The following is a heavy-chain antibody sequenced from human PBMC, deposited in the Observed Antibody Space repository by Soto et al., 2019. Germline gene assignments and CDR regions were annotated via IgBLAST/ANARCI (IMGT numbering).Heavy chain of an antibody. V-gene: IGHV4-39*01. J-gene: IGHJ4*02. CDR2: IYYSGTT. CDR3: VRHVGRTGPLDY. Sequence: QLQLQESGPGLVKPSETLSLTCIVSGGSINSSSYYWDWIRQPPGKGLEWIGIIYYSGTTYYNPSLKSRVTISVDTSKNQFSLKLSSVTAADTAVYYCVRHVGRTGPLDYWGQGTLVTVSS. D-gene: IGHD3-9*01. CDR1: GGSINSSSYY.